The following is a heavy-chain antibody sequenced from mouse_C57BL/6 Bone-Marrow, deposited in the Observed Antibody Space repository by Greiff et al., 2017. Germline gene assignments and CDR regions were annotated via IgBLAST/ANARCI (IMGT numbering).Heavy chain of an antibody. J-gene: IGHJ2*01. CDR2: ISDGGSYT. V-gene: IGHV5-4*01. CDR1: GFTFSSYA. Sequence: EVQRVESGGGLVKPGGSLKLSCAASGFTFSSYAMSWVRQTPEKRLEWVATISDGGSYTYYPDNVKGRFTISRDNAKNNLYLQMSHLKSEETAMYYCARELSTTVVGGYWGQGTTLTVSS. CDR3: ARELSTTVVGGY. D-gene: IGHD1-1*01.